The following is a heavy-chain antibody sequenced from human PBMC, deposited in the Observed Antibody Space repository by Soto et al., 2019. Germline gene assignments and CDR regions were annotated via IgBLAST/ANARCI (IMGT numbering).Heavy chain of an antibody. Sequence: GASVKVSCKASGYTFTSYGISWVRQAPGQGLEWMGWISAYNGNTNYAQKFQERVTITRDMSTSTAYMELSSLRSEDTAVYYCAADYYDTNGYYYDYWGQGTLVTVSS. V-gene: IGHV1-18*04. CDR3: AADYYDTNGYYYDY. CDR2: ISAYNGNT. CDR1: GYTFTSYG. J-gene: IGHJ4*02. D-gene: IGHD3-22*01.